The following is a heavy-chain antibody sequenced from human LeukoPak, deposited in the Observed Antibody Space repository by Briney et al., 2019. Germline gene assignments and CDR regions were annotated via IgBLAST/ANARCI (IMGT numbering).Heavy chain of an antibody. CDR2: IIPIFGTA. CDR1: GYTFTSYY. V-gene: IGHV1-69*13. J-gene: IGHJ6*03. CDR3: ARDLLESGSYYYYYYMDV. Sequence: GASVKVSCKASGYTFTSYYMHWVRQAPGQGLEWMGGIIPIFGTANYAQKFQGRVTITADESTSTAYMELSSLRSEDTAVYYCARDLLESGSYYYYYYMDVWGKGTTVTVSS. D-gene: IGHD1-26*01.